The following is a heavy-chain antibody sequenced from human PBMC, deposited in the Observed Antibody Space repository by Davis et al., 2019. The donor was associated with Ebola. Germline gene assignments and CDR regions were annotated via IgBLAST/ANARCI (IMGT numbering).Heavy chain of an antibody. CDR2: IIPIFGTA. CDR1: GGTFSSYA. J-gene: IGHJ4*02. Sequence: AASVKVSCKASGGTFSSYAISWVRQAPGQGLEWMGGIIPIFGTANYAQKFQGRVTITADESTSTAYMELSSLRSEDTAVYYCARDHFSYGDYRRRCLDYWGQGTLVTVSS. D-gene: IGHD4-17*01. CDR3: ARDHFSYGDYRRRCLDY. V-gene: IGHV1-69*13.